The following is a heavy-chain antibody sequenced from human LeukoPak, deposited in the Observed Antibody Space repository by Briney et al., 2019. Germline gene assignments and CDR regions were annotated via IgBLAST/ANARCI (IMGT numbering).Heavy chain of an antibody. V-gene: IGHV4-59*01. CDR3: ARTATTVTGNYYYYMDV. CDR2: IYYSGSI. D-gene: IGHD4-17*01. Sequence: GSLRLSCAASGFTFSNAWMSWIRQPPGKGLEWIGNIYYSGSINFNPSLKSRVTISVDTSKNQFSLNLSSMTAADTAVYYCARTATTVTGNYYYYMDVWGKGTAVTVSS. CDR1: GFTFSNAW. J-gene: IGHJ6*03.